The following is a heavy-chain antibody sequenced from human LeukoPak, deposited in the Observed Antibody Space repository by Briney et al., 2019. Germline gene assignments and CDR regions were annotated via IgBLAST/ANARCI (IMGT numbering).Heavy chain of an antibody. Sequence: GESLKISCKGSGDRFTRSWIGWVRQMPGKGLEWMAIIYPGDSNSRYSPSFQGQVRISADKSITTAYLQWSSLKASDTAMYYCASARAIYDSSGDYSYYFDYWGQGTLVTVSS. V-gene: IGHV5-51*01. J-gene: IGHJ4*02. CDR1: GDRFTRSW. D-gene: IGHD3-22*01. CDR3: ASARAIYDSSGDYSYYFDY. CDR2: IYPGDSNS.